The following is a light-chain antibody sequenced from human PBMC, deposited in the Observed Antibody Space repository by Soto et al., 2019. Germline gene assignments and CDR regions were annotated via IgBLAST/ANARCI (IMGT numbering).Light chain of an antibody. J-gene: IGLJ1*01. Sequence: QSVLTQPPSASGTPGQRVTISCSGSSSNIGSNYVYWYQQPPGTAPKLLIYGNHQRPSGVPDRFSGSKSGTSASLAISGLRSEDEADYYCAAWDDSLSGPEVFGTGTKLTVL. CDR2: GNH. V-gene: IGLV1-47*01. CDR3: AAWDDSLSGPEV. CDR1: SSNIGSNY.